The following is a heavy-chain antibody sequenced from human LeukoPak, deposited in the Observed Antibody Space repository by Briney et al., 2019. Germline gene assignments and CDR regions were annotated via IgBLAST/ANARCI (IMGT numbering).Heavy chain of an antibody. Sequence: GGSLRLSCAASGSTFSSYVMHWVRQAPGKGLEWVAVISYDGSNKYYADSVKGRFTISRDNSKNTLYLQMNSLRAEDTAVYYCAKGPNVVAATLFFDYWGQGTLVTVSS. CDR2: ISYDGSNK. CDR3: AKGPNVVAATLFFDY. J-gene: IGHJ4*02. CDR1: GSTFSSYV. D-gene: IGHD2-15*01. V-gene: IGHV3-30-3*01.